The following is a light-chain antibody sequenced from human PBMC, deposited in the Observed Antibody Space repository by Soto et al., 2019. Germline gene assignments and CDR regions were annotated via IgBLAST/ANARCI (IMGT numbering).Light chain of an antibody. V-gene: IGLV2-14*01. Sequence: QSALTQPASVSGSPGQSITVSCTGTSSDVGGYDYVSWYQQHPGKAPKLLIYEVSNRPSGVSNRFSCSKSGNTASLTISGLQAEDEADYYFSSYTSSHTYVFGTGTKVTVL. J-gene: IGLJ1*01. CDR2: EVS. CDR3: SSYTSSHTYV. CDR1: SSDVGGYDY.